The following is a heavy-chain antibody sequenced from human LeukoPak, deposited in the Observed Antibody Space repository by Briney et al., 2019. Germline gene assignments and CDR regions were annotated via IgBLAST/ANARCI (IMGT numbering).Heavy chain of an antibody. J-gene: IGHJ4*02. V-gene: IGHV4-39*07. CDR1: GGSISLSYYY. Sequence: PSETLSLTCSVSGGSISLSYYYWGWIRQPPGKALEWIGSVYYSGTTSYNPSLKSRVTISVDTSKNQFSLKLSSVTAADTAVYYCAKGIRYDSSDYPDYWGQGTLVTVSS. D-gene: IGHD3-22*01. CDR3: AKGIRYDSSDYPDY. CDR2: VYYSGTT.